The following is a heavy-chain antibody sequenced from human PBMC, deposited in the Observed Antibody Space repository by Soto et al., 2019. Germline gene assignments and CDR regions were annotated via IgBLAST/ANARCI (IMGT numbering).Heavy chain of an antibody. Sequence: PGASLKISCKGSGYIFTSNWIAWVRQMPGKGLGWMGIIYPGDSDTRYSPSFQGQVTISADKSISPAYVQWSSLQASETAMYYGARSSYDSSGYYYLDYWGQGTRVTVSS. CDR2: IYPGDSDT. V-gene: IGHV5-51*01. D-gene: IGHD3-22*01. J-gene: IGHJ4*02. CDR3: ARSSYDSSGYYYLDY. CDR1: GYIFTSNW.